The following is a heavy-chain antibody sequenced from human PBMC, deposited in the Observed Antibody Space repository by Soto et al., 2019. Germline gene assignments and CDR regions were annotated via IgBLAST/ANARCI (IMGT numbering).Heavy chain of an antibody. CDR1: GFTFSSDA. D-gene: IGHD6-19*01. CDR2: ISGSGGST. Sequence: EVQLLESGGGLVQPGGSLRLSCAASGFTFSSDAMSWVRQAPGKGLEWVSSISGSGGSTSYAGSVKGRFTISRDNSKNTLDLHMNSLRAEDTAIYYCAKGNWGHVAAFHFDHWGQGTLVTVSS. CDR3: AKGNWGHVAAFHFDH. V-gene: IGHV3-23*01. J-gene: IGHJ4*02.